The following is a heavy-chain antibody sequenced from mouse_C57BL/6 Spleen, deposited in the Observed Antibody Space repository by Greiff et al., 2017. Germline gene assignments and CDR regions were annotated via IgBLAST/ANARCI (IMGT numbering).Heavy chain of an antibody. J-gene: IGHJ2*01. CDR2: IDPEDGGT. Sequence: VQLKQSGAELVRPGASVKLSCTASGFNIKDYYMNWVKQRPEQGLEWIGRIDPEDGGTEYAPKFKGKATMTADTSSNTAYLQLSSRTSEDTAFYYCPYGNSFFDYWGQGTTLTVAS. D-gene: IGHD1-1*01. V-gene: IGHV14-1*01. CDR3: PYGNSFFDY. CDR1: GFNIKDYY.